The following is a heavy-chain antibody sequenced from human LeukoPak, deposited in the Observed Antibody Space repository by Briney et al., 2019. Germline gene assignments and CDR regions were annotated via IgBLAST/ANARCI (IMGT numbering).Heavy chain of an antibody. J-gene: IGHJ4*02. D-gene: IGHD1-26*01. CDR3: ATSGSYRFDY. CDR2: ICSSTI. V-gene: IGHV3-48*02. Sequence: GGSLRLSCAASGFTFSTYSMNWVRQAPGKGLEWVSFICSSTIYYADSVKGRFTISRDNAQNSLYLQMNSLRDEDTAMYYCATSGSYRFDYWGQGTLVTVSS. CDR1: GFTFSTYS.